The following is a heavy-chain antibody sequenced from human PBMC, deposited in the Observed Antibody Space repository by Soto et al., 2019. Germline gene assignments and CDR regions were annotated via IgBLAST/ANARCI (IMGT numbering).Heavy chain of an antibody. J-gene: IGHJ4*02. D-gene: IGHD1-26*01. Sequence: QVQLVESGGGLVKPGGSLRLSCAASGFTFSDYYMSWMRQAPGKGLEWVSYISNSGGSTHYADSVKGRFTISRDNAKNSLHLKMNSLRTEDTALYYCARVRGSYAVDYWGQGTLVTVSS. CDR1: GFTFSDYY. V-gene: IGHV3-11*01. CDR3: ARVRGSYAVDY. CDR2: ISNSGGST.